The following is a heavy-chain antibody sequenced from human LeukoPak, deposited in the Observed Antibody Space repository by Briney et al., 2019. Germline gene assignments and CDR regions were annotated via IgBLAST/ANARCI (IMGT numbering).Heavy chain of an antibody. CDR2: IIPIFGTA. J-gene: IGHJ4*02. CDR1: GGTFSSYA. Sequence: ASVKVSCKASGGTFSSYAISWVRQAPGQGLEWTGGIIPIFGTANYAQKFQGRVTITADESTSTAYMELSSLRSEDTAVYYCARDSGPRGYSYGYFDYWGQGTLVTVSS. D-gene: IGHD5-18*01. V-gene: IGHV1-69*13. CDR3: ARDSGPRGYSYGYFDY.